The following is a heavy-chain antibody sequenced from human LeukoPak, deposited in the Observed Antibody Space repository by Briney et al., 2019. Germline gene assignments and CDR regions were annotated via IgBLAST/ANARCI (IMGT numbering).Heavy chain of an antibody. CDR2: IDHSGST. J-gene: IGHJ6*04. CDR1: NGSFSGHY. CDR3: VRRKNLPSIQYYNYGMDV. Sequence: PSETLSLTCAIYNGSFSGHYWTWIRQPPGKGLEWIGEIDHSGSTNSNPSLESRVTISVDTSKNQFSLRLSSVTAADTAMYYCVRRKNLPSIQYYNYGMDVWGKGTPVTVSS. D-gene: IGHD2-21*01. V-gene: IGHV4-34*01.